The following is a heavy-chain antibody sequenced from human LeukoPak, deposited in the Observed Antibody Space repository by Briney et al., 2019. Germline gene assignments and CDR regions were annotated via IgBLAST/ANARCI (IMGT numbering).Heavy chain of an antibody. J-gene: IGHJ4*02. CDR1: GFTVNTYA. CDR3: ARVQGGGYRTADY. Sequence: GGSLRLSCAASGFTVNTYAMSWVRQAPGKGLDWVAVILENGSNQYYADSVKGRFTISRDNSKNTLFLQMNSLRGEDTAMYYCARVQGGGYRTADYWGQGTLVTVSS. V-gene: IGHV3-30*04. D-gene: IGHD6-19*01. CDR2: ILENGSNQ.